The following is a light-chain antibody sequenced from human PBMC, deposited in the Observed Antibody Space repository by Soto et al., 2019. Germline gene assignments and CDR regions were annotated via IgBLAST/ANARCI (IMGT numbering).Light chain of an antibody. CDR3: QHSTTWT. J-gene: IGKJ1*01. V-gene: IGKV1-39*01. Sequence: DIQMTQSPSSLSASVGDRVTITCRASQGISTYLNWYQQKPGKAPKLLIYTASSLQSGVPSRFSGSGSETDFTLTIGSLQPEDFATYSCQHSTTWTFGQGTKVDIK. CDR1: QGISTY. CDR2: TAS.